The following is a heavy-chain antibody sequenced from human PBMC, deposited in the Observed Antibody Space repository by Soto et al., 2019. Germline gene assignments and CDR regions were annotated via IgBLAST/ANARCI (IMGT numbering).Heavy chain of an antibody. D-gene: IGHD3-10*01. J-gene: IGHJ4*02. Sequence: QVQLQESGPGLVKPSQTLSLICTVSGGFISNGGYYWTWIRQHPGKGLEWIGYIYYSGSTYYNPSLKSRITISVDTSKNQFSLKLNSVTAADTAVYYCARDDYGSGRYWVYWGQGTLVTVSS. CDR3: ARDDYGSGRYWVY. CDR2: IYYSGST. CDR1: GGFISNGGYY. V-gene: IGHV4-31*03.